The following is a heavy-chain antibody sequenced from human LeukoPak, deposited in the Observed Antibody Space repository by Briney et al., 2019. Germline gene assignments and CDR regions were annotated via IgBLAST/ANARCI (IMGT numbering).Heavy chain of an antibody. J-gene: IGHJ6*03. CDR2: IKQDGSEK. CDR3: ARSLRGYSGCDNYYYYYYYMDV. CDR1: GLTFSSYW. D-gene: IGHD5-12*01. Sequence: SGGSLRLSCAASGLTFSSYWMSWVRQAPGKGLEWVANIKQDGSEKYYVDSVKGRFTISRDNAKNSLYLQMNSLGAEDTAVYYCARSLRGYSGCDNYYYYYYYMDVWGKGTTVTVSS. V-gene: IGHV3-7*01.